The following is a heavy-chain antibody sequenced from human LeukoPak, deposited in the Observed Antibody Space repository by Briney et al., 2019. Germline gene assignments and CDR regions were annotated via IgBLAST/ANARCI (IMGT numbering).Heavy chain of an antibody. Sequence: TGGSLRLSCAASGFTFSSYGMHWVRQAPGKGLEWVAVISYDGSNKYYADSVKGRFTISRDNSKNTLYLQMNSLRAEDTAVYYCATPGVYCSSTSCLFDYWGQGTLVTVSS. CDR3: ATPGVYCSSTSCLFDY. CDR1: GFTFSSYG. J-gene: IGHJ4*02. D-gene: IGHD2-2*01. CDR2: ISYDGSNK. V-gene: IGHV3-30*03.